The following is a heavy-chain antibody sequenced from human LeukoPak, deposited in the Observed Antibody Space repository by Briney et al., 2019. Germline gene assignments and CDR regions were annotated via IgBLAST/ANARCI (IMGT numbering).Heavy chain of an antibody. CDR2: IYHSGST. Sequence: PSETLSLTCTVSGYSISSGYYWGWIRQPPGKGLEWIGSIYHSGSTYYNPSLKSRVTMSVDTSNSQFSLELSSVTAADTAVYYCARDSSSVGFDYWGQGTLVTVSS. CDR3: ARDSSSVGFDY. V-gene: IGHV4-38-2*02. CDR1: GYSISSGYY. J-gene: IGHJ4*02. D-gene: IGHD3-16*01.